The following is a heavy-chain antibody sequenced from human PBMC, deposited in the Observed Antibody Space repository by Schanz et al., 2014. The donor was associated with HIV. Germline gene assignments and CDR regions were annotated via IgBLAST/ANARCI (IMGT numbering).Heavy chain of an antibody. CDR3: ARDMCTAGSCYYFDH. V-gene: IGHV3-33*01. CDR2: IWYDGSKK. D-gene: IGHD2-15*01. J-gene: IGHJ4*02. Sequence: QVQLVESGGGVVQPGRSLRLSCAASGFTFSNYGMHWVHQAPGKGLEWVAIIWYDGSKKYYADSVKGRFTISRDNSENTLYLQMNSLRVEDTAVYYCARDMCTAGSCYYFDHWGQRTLVTVSS. CDR1: GFTFSNYG.